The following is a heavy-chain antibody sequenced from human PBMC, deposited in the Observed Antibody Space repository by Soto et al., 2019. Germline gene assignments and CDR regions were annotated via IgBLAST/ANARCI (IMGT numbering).Heavy chain of an antibody. CDR1: GFSLSNARMG. V-gene: IGHV2-26*01. J-gene: IGHJ4*02. CDR3: ARILYYYDSSGYWLMVSFDY. CDR2: IFSNDEK. D-gene: IGHD3-22*01. Sequence: QVTLKESGPVLVKPTEPLTLTCTVSGFSLSNARMGVSWIRQPPGKALEWLAHIFSNDEKSYSTSLKSRLTISKDTSKSQVVLTMTNMDPVDTATYYCARILYYYDSSGYWLMVSFDYWGQGTLVTVSS.